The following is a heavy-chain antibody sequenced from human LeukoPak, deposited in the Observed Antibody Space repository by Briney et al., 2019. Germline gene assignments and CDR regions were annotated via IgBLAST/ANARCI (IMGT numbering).Heavy chain of an antibody. J-gene: IGHJ4*02. Sequence: PGGSLRLSCAASGFTFSSYEMNWVRQAPGKGLEWVSYISSSGSTIYYADSVKGRFTISRDNAKNSLYLQMNSLTAEHRAVYYCAKDSDYGGNWNYFDYWGQGTLVTVSS. V-gene: IGHV3-48*03. CDR3: AKDSDYGGNWNYFDY. D-gene: IGHD4-23*01. CDR1: GFTFSSYE. CDR2: ISSSGSTI.